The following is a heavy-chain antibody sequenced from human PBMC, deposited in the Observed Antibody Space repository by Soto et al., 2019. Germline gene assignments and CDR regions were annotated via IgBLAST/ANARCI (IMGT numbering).Heavy chain of an antibody. J-gene: IGHJ4*02. CDR3: ARDGGRHSGGIDY. CDR1: GVTFSSYS. CDR2: IIPIFGTA. D-gene: IGHD1-26*01. Sequence: QVQLVQSGAEVKKPGSSVKVSCKASGVTFSSYSINGVRQAPGQGLEWMGEIIPIFGTANYAQKFQGSVTITADESTSTAYMELSSLRSEDTAVYYCARDGGRHSGGIDYWGQGTLVTVSS. V-gene: IGHV1-69*01.